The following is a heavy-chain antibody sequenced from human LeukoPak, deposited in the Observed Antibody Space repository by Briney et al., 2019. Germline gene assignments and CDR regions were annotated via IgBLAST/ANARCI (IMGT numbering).Heavy chain of an antibody. J-gene: IGHJ4*02. Sequence: QPGGSLRLSCAASGFTFSSYGMHWVRQAPGKGLEWVAVISYDGSNKYYADSVKGRFTISRDNSKNTLYLQMNSLRAEDTAVYYCAKDYGPDFGVDTPIDYWGQGTLVTVSS. V-gene: IGHV3-30*18. CDR1: GFTFSSYG. D-gene: IGHD3-3*01. CDR2: ISYDGSNK. CDR3: AKDYGPDFGVDTPIDY.